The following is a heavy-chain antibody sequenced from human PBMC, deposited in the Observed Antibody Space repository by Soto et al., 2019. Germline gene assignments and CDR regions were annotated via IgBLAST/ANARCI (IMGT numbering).Heavy chain of an antibody. J-gene: IGHJ4*02. Sequence: SETLSLTCTVSSAPVSSSTYTWGWIRQPPGKGLEWIGSIYYSGSTYYNPSLNSRVTVSVDTFMNQFSLKLSSVTAADTAVYYCARQFSGYDLLYYFDYWGQGTLVT. CDR1: SAPVSSSTYT. CDR2: IYYSGST. D-gene: IGHD5-12*01. V-gene: IGHV4-39*01. CDR3: ARQFSGYDLLYYFDY.